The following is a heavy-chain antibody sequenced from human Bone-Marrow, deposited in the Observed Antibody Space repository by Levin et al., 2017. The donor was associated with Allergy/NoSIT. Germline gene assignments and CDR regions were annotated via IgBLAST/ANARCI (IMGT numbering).Heavy chain of an antibody. J-gene: IGHJ4*02. CDR1: GFTFSDYP. D-gene: IGHD7-27*01. V-gene: IGHV3-30*04. CDR2: ISYNENKR. CDR3: ARGPFLTGPDY. Sequence: GGSLRLSCAASGFTFSDYPFHWVRQAPGKGLEWVAVISYNENKRFYTESVKGRFLLSRDNSKNTVYLQMNGLRPEDTAVYYCARGPFLTGPDYWGQGALVTVSS.